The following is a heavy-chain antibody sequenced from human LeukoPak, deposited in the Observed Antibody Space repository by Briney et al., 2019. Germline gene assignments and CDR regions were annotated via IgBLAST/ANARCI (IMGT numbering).Heavy chain of an antibody. V-gene: IGHV4-59*01. Sequence: SETLSLTCSVSGASISSYDWSWIRQPPGIALEWIGCISHSGSTNYNPSLKSRVTISADTSKNQFPLKLSSVTTADTAVYFCARGSSGYYPYWGRGTLVTVSS. CDR1: GASISSYD. CDR2: ISHSGST. CDR3: ARGSSGYYPY. D-gene: IGHD3-22*01. J-gene: IGHJ4*02.